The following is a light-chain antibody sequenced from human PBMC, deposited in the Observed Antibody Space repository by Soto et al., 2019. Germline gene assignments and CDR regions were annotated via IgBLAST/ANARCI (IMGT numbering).Light chain of an antibody. J-gene: IGLJ1*01. V-gene: IGLV2-11*01. Sequence: QSALTQPRSVSGSPGQSVTISCTGTSSDVGGYNYVPWYQQHPGKAPKVMIYDVSERPSGVPDRFSGSNSGNTASLTISGLQAEDEADYYCCSYAGSPRYVFGTGTKLTVL. CDR2: DVS. CDR3: CSYAGSPRYV. CDR1: SSDVGGYNY.